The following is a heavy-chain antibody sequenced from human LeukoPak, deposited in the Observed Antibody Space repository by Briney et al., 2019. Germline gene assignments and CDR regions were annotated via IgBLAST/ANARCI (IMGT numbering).Heavy chain of an antibody. CDR1: GGSLSGYY. CDR2: INHSGST. J-gene: IGHJ4*02. D-gene: IGHD2-2*01. V-gene: IGHV4-34*01. Sequence: SETLALTCGVYGGSLSGYYWSWIRQPPGKGLEWIGEINHSGSTNYNPSLKSRVTISVDTSKNQFSLRLISVTAADTAVYYCARASSYTGHLGWWGQGTLVTVSS. CDR3: ARASSYTGHLGW.